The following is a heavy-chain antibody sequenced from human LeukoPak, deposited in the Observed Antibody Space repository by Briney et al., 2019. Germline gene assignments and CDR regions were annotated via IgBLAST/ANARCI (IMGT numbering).Heavy chain of an antibody. Sequence: SGGSLILSCAVSGFTFSTYAMSWVRQAPGKGLEWVSAISSSGGSTYYADSVKGRFTISRDNSKNTLYLQMNSLRAEDTAVYYCARDRPNTGYDFDYWGQGALVTVSS. D-gene: IGHD5-12*01. V-gene: IGHV3-23*01. CDR2: ISSSGGST. CDR1: GFTFSTYA. J-gene: IGHJ4*02. CDR3: ARDRPNTGYDFDY.